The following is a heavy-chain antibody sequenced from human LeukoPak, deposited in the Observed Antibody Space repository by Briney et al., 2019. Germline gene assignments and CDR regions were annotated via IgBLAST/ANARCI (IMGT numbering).Heavy chain of an antibody. Sequence: SETLSLTCTVSGGSISSYYWSWIRQPPGKGLEWIGYIYYSGSTNYNPSLKSRVTISVDTSKNQFSLKLSSVTAADTAVYYCTRRVVVSAVWRDAFDIWGQGTMVTVSS. CDR3: TRRVVVSAVWRDAFDI. CDR2: IYYSGST. J-gene: IGHJ3*02. CDR1: GGSISSYY. D-gene: IGHD2-21*01. V-gene: IGHV4-59*08.